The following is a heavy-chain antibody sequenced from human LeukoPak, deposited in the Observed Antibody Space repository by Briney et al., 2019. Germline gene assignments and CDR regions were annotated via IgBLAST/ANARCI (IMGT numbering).Heavy chain of an antibody. D-gene: IGHD4/OR15-4a*01. CDR2: ISSSGSAM. CDR1: GFTFSSYE. CDR3: ARGVLSCCFNY. Sequence: GGSLRLSCAASGFTFSSYEMNWVRQAPGKGLEWVSYISSSGSAMYYADSVKGRFTISRDNAKNSLYLQMSSLRAEDTAVYYCARGVLSCCFNYWGQGTLVTVSS. V-gene: IGHV3-48*03. J-gene: IGHJ4*02.